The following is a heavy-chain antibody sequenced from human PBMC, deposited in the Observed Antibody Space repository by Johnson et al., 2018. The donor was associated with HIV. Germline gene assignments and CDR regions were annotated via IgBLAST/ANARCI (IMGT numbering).Heavy chain of an antibody. CDR1: GFTFSSYA. V-gene: IGHV3-23*04. CDR2: ISGSGGST. D-gene: IGHD1-26*01. J-gene: IGHJ3*02. CDR3: AKAELVGALEGGAFDI. Sequence: VQLVESGGGLVQPGGSLRLSCAASGFTFSSYAMSWVRQAPGKGLEWVSAISGSGGSTYYADSVKGRFTISRDNSKNTLYLQMNSLRAEDTAVYYCAKAELVGALEGGAFDIWRQGTMVTVSS.